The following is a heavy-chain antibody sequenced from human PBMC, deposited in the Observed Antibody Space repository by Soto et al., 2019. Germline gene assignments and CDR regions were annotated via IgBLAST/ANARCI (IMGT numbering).Heavy chain of an antibody. CDR3: ARDLRVTIFGVALYYYYYGMDV. J-gene: IGHJ6*02. D-gene: IGHD3-3*01. CDR1: GGSIRSGGYY. CDR2: IYYSGST. Sequence: SETLSLTCTFSGGSIRSGGYYLSWIRQHPGKGLEWIGYIYYSGSTYYNPSLKSRVTISVDTSKNQFSLKLSSVTAADTAVYYCARDLRVTIFGVALYYYYYGMDVWGQGTTVTVSS. V-gene: IGHV4-31*03.